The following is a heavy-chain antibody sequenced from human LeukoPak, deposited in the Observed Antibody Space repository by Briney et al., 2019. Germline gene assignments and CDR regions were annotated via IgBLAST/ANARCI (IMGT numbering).Heavy chain of an antibody. CDR2: ISSSSYI. V-gene: IGHV3-21*01. CDR3: ARGLIYGDAFDY. D-gene: IGHD4-17*01. J-gene: IGHJ4*02. CDR1: GFTFSSYS. Sequence: GGSLRLSCAASGFTFSSYSMNWVRQAPGKGLEWVSSISSSSYIYYADSVKGRFTISRDNAKNSLYLQMNSLRAEDTALYYCARGLIYGDAFDYWGQGTLVTVSS.